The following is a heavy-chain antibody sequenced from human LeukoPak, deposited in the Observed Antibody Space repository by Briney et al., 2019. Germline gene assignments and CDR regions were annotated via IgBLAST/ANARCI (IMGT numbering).Heavy chain of an antibody. CDR3: AYGGDAYKTGY. CDR2: IYYTGSP. J-gene: IGHJ4*02. D-gene: IGHD5-24*01. V-gene: IGHV4-59*01. CDR1: GGSISSNY. Sequence: SETLSLTCTVSGGSISSNYWSWLRQPAGKGLEWIGYIYYTGSPNYNPSLKSRVTLSLDRSQNQFSLKLTSVTAADTAVYYCAYGGDAYKTGYWGQGTLVTVSS.